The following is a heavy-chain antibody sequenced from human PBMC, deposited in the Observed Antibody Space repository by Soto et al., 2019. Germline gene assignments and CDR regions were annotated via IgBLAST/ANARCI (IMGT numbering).Heavy chain of an antibody. CDR1: GFTFSSYG. V-gene: IGHV3-30*02. J-gene: IGHJ5*02. CDR2: IWYDGSNK. CDR3: ATVNLDEPRLSRLSLPFDP. Sequence: PGGSLRLSCAASGFTFSSYGMHWVRQAPGKGLEWVAVIWYDGSNKYYADSVKGRFTISRDNSKTTLYLQMNSLRSEDTAVYYCATVNLDEPRLSRLSLPFDPCGQGTLVTVSS. D-gene: IGHD3-3*01.